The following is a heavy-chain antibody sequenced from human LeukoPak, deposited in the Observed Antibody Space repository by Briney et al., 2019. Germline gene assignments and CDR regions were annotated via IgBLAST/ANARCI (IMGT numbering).Heavy chain of an antibody. CDR1: GFTFSSCY. Sequence: TGGSLRLSCAASGFTFSSCYMHWVRQAPGRGLEYVSTISSDVTSTYYASSLRGRFTTSRDNSKNTLYLQMGSLRPEDMAVYYCARSTRYFGSAMYYFDTWGQGTLVTVSS. J-gene: IGHJ4*02. CDR3: ARSTRYFGSAMYYFDT. D-gene: IGHD3-10*01. CDR2: ISSDVTST. V-gene: IGHV3-64*01.